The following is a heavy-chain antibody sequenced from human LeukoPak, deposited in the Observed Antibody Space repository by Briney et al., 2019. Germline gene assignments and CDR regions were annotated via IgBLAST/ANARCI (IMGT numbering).Heavy chain of an antibody. CDR2: IYPGDSDT. D-gene: IGHD6-19*01. Sequence: GESLKISCKGSGYSFTINWIGWVRQVPGKGLEWMGIIYPGDSDTRYSPSFQGQVTMSVDKSISTAYLQWSSLKASDTAMYYCARHGYISGWDGTFFDYWGQGDLVIVSS. CDR1: GYSFTINW. CDR3: ARHGYISGWDGTFFDY. V-gene: IGHV5-51*01. J-gene: IGHJ4*02.